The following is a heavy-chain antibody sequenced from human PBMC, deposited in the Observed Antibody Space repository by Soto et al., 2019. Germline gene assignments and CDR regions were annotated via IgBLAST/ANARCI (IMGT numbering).Heavy chain of an antibody. J-gene: IGHJ4*02. CDR3: TTDLPTLIPQVDY. D-gene: IGHD4-4*01. V-gene: IGHV3-15*07. CDR2: IKSKVDGGTT. CDR1: GFTFGASA. Sequence: AGGSLRLSCAASGFTFGASALNWVRQAPGKGLEFVGRIKSKVDGGTTDYAAPVKGRFTISRDDSKDTLYLQMNNLKTEDTAVYYCTTDLPTLIPQVDYWGPGTLVTVSS.